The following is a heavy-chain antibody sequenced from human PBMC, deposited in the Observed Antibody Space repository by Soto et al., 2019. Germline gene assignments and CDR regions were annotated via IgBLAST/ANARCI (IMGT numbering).Heavy chain of an antibody. D-gene: IGHD3-3*01. CDR2: IYHSGST. V-gene: IGHV4-38-2*02. J-gene: IGHJ6*02. CDR3: ARDGYYDFWSGYNGYYYYGMDV. CDR1: GYSISSGYC. Sequence: PSETLSLTCAVSGYSISSGYCWGWIRQPPGKGLEWIGSIYHSGSTYYNPSLKSRVTISVGTSKNQFSLKLSSVTAADTAVYYCARDGYYDFWSGYNGYYYYGMDVWGQGTTVT.